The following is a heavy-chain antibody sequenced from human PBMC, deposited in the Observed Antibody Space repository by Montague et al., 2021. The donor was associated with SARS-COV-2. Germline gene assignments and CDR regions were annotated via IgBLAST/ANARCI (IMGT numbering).Heavy chain of an antibody. Sequence: SETLSLTCAVYGGSFSGYYWSWIRQPPGKGLEWIGEINHGGSINYNPSLKSRVTISVDTSKNQFSLKLSSVTAADTAVYYCARVPDYYDSSGYYFDAFDIWGQGTTVTVSS. CDR2: INHGGSI. D-gene: IGHD3-22*01. V-gene: IGHV4-34*01. CDR3: ARVPDYYDSSGYYFDAFDI. J-gene: IGHJ3*02. CDR1: GGSFSGYY.